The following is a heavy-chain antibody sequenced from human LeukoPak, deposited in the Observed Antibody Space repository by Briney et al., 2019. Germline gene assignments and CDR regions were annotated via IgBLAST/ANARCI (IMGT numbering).Heavy chain of an antibody. Sequence: PGGSLRLSCAASGFDFSRYVIHWVRQGPGKGLEWVAVISPEGYMKDYADSVKGRFTVSRDNSKNTVYLQMNSLSAEDTSRYYCARGNLYTAATIEDNSGHGTLGTLSS. J-gene: IGHJ4*03. D-gene: IGHD3-16*01. CDR1: GFDFSRYV. V-gene: IGHV3-30-3*01. CDR2: ISPEGYMK. CDR3: ARGNLYTAATIEDN.